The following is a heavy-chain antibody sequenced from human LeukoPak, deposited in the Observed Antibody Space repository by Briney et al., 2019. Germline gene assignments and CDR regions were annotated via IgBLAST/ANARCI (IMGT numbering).Heavy chain of an antibody. V-gene: IGHV3-72*01. J-gene: IGHJ3*02. Sequence: GGSLRLSCVASGFTLSDHNMDWVRQATGKGLEWVGRSRKRGNKYVTENAASVKGRFTISRDDSNNSLYLQMNSLRTEDTAVYYCAREGYNYGSDAFDIWGQGTMVTVSS. CDR2: SRKRGNKYVT. CDR1: GFTLSDHN. D-gene: IGHD5-18*01. CDR3: AREGYNYGSDAFDI.